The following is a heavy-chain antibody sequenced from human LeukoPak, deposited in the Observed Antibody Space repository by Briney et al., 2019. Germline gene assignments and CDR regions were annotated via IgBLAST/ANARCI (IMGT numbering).Heavy chain of an antibody. CDR2: ISSSSSTI. D-gene: IGHD3-22*01. CDR1: GFTFSSYE. Sequence: PGGSLRLSCAASGFTFSSYEMNWVRQAPGKGVEWVSYISSSSSTIYYADSVKGRFTISRDNAKNSLYLQMNSLRAEDTAVYYCARDRTRITMIVVVDYYYYMDVWGKGTTVTVSS. V-gene: IGHV3-48*01. J-gene: IGHJ6*03. CDR3: ARDRTRITMIVVVDYYYYMDV.